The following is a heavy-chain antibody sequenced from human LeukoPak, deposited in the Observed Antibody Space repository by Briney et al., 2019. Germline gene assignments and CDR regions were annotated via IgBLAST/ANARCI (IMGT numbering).Heavy chain of an antibody. Sequence: PSETLSLTCTVSGGSISSYYWSWIRQPPGKGLEWIGYIYYSGSTNYNPSLESRVTISVDTSKNQFSLKLSSVTAADTAVYYCARAGYSYGYGYWGQGTLVTVSS. CDR1: GGSISSYY. V-gene: IGHV4-59*01. J-gene: IGHJ4*02. CDR2: IYYSGST. D-gene: IGHD5-18*01. CDR3: ARAGYSYGYGY.